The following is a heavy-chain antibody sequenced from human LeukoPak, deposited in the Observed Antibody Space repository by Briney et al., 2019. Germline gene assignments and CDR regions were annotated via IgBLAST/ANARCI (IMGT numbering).Heavy chain of an antibody. CDR1: GGSVSGYY. D-gene: IGHD2-21*02. Sequence: SETLSLTCTVSGGSVSGYYWSWIRQPPGRGLEWIGYIFYTGTTLYSPSLKTRVTMSVDTSENQFSLKLSSVTAADTAVYYCARHDVVPVIRRGFDFWGQGTLVTVSS. V-gene: IGHV4-59*08. CDR2: IFYTGTT. CDR3: ARHDVVPVIRRGFDF. J-gene: IGHJ4*02.